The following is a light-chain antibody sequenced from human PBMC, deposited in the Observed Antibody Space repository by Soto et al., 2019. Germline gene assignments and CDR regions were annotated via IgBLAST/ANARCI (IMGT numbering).Light chain of an antibody. Sequence: VMTQSPAILSVSPGERATLSCRASQSVSTNVAWYQQIPGQTPRLLIYGASTRATGIPVRFSGSGSGTEFTLTISSLQSEDFAVYYCHQYDDGPYTFGQGTKVHI. J-gene: IGKJ2*01. CDR2: GAS. V-gene: IGKV3-15*01. CDR3: HQYDDGPYT. CDR1: QSVSTN.